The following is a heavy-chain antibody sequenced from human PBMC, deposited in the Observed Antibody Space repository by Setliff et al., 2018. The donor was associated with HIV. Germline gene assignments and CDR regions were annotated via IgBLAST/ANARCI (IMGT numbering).Heavy chain of an antibody. CDR3: ARGPTTVTNYYYYYMDV. CDR1: GYTFTSYD. V-gene: IGHV1-18*01. CDR2: NSAYNGNT. J-gene: IGHJ6*03. Sequence: ASVKVSCKASGYTFTSYDISWVRQAPGQGLEGMGWNSAYNGNTNYAQKRQGRVTMTTDPYTSTAYIELRSLRSDDTAVYYCARGPTTVTNYYYYYMDVWGKGTTVTVSS. D-gene: IGHD4-17*01.